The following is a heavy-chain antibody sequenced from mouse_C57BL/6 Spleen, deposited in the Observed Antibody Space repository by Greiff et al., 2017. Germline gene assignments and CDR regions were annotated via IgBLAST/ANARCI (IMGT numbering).Heavy chain of an antibody. D-gene: IGHD2-5*01. J-gene: IGHJ3*01. CDR1: GYTFTEYT. CDR2: FYPGSGSI. V-gene: IGHV1-62-2*01. CDR3: ARHEDPYYSNYVWFAY. Sequence: VKLVESGAELVKPGASVKLSCKASGYTFTEYTIHWVKQRSGQGLEWFGWFYPGSGSIKYNEKFKDKDTLTADKSSSTVYMELSRLTSEDSAVYFCARHEDPYYSNYVWFAYWGQGTLVTVSA.